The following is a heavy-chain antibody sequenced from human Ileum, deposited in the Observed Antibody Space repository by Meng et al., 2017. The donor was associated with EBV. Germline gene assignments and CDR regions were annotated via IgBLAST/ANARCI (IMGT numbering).Heavy chain of an antibody. Sequence: GARVGSGGGLVEPGGSLSPFCAASGFSFGDAWMTWVRQASGRGLECVGRIKDKTFGRATDYAAPVKGRFTISRDDAKNTLYLQMDSLKTEDTAVYYCTTELVAVAPGWGQGTLVTVSS. V-gene: IGHV3-15*01. CDR2: IKDKTFGRAT. D-gene: IGHD6-19*01. CDR3: TTELVAVAPG. J-gene: IGHJ4*02. CDR1: GFSFGDAW.